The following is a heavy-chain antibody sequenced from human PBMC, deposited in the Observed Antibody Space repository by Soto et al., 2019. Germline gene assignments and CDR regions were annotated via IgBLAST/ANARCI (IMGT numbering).Heavy chain of an antibody. CDR2: IKQDGSEK. D-gene: IGHD3-3*01. J-gene: IGHJ6*02. CDR1: GFTFSSYW. Sequence: EVQLVESGGGLVQPGGSLRLSCAASGFTFSSYWMSWVRQAPGKGLEWVANIKQDGSEKYYVDSVKGRFTISRDNAKNSLYRQMNSLRAEDTAVYYCARVGGITIFGVVYGMDVWGQGTTVTVSS. CDR3: ARVGGITIFGVVYGMDV. V-gene: IGHV3-7*04.